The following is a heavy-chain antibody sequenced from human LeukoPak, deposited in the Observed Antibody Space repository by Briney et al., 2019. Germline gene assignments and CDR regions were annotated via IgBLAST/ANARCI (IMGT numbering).Heavy chain of an antibody. J-gene: IGHJ5*02. CDR1: GYTFTSYD. V-gene: IGHV1-8*01. D-gene: IGHD3-10*01. Sequence: GASVTVSCKASGYTFTSYDINWVRQATGQGLEWMGWMNPNSGNTGYAQKFQGRVTMTRNTSISTAYMELSSLRSEDTAVYYCARADLLSGSYYIDTNWFDPWGQGTLVTVSS. CDR3: ARADLLSGSYYIDTNWFDP. CDR2: MNPNSGNT.